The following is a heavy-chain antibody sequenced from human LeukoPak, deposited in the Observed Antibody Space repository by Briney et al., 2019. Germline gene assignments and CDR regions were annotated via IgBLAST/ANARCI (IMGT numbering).Heavy chain of an antibody. CDR2: ISNNGGYT. CDR1: GFTFSSSA. V-gene: IGHV3-23*01. J-gene: IGHJ4*02. D-gene: IGHD3-3*01. CDR3: AKDLRPDGMYDVDH. Sequence: PGGSLRLSCAASGFTFSSSAMSWVRQAPGKGLEWVSAISNNGGYTYYADSVQGRFTISRDNSKSTLYLQMDSLRVEDTAVYYCAKDLRPDGMYDVDHWGQGTLVTVSS.